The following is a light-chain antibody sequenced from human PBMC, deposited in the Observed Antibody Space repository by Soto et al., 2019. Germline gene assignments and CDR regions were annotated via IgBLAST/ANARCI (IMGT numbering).Light chain of an antibody. J-gene: IGKJ5*01. CDR2: GAF. CDR1: QSVGNN. CDR3: QQRNVWPPVT. V-gene: IGKV3-11*01. Sequence: EIVMTQSPATVSVSPGERATLYCRASQSVGNNLAWYQQKPGQAPRLLIYGAFNRATGIPARFSGSGSGTDFTLTISSLEPEDSAVYYCQQRNVWPPVTFGQGTRLEIK.